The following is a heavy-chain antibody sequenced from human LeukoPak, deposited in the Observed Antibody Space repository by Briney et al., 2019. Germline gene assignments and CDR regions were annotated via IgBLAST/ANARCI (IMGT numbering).Heavy chain of an antibody. CDR3: XKQXSEVVVAATNY. CDR2: ITGGGDTT. D-gene: IGHD2-15*01. J-gene: IGHJ4*02. CDR1: GFTFSSYA. Sequence: GGSLRLSCAASGFTFSSYAMTWVRQAPGKGLEWVSSITGGGDTTYYADSVRGRFTISRDNSKNTLSLQTNSLRAEDTAVYYCXKQXSEVVVAATNYWGQGTLVTVSS. V-gene: IGHV3-23*01.